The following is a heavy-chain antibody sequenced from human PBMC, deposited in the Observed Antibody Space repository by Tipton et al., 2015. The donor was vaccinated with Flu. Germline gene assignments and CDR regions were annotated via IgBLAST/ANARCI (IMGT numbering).Heavy chain of an antibody. CDR1: GGSISSFY. Sequence: TLSLTCTVSGGSISSFYWNWIRQPPGKGLEWIGYIYSSGSTNYNPSLKSRVSMSLDTSKNQFSLNLDSMTAADTAVYYCAGGDAYDSGGYHPFLVFWGQGTLVAVSS. CDR2: IYSSGST. J-gene: IGHJ4*02. V-gene: IGHV4-59*01. CDR3: AGGDAYDSGGYHPFLVF. D-gene: IGHD3-22*01.